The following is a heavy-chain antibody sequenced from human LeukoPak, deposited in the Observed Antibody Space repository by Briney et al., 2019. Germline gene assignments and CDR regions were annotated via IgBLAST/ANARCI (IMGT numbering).Heavy chain of an antibody. V-gene: IGHV4-39*01. CDR2: IYYSGST. Sequence: SETLSLTCTVSGGSIRSSSYYWGWIRQPPGKGLEWIGNIYYSGSTYYNPSLKSRVTVSVDTSKNQLSLKLSSVTAADTAVYYCARHGGSPDWLDPWGQGTLVIVSS. CDR3: ARHGGSPDWLDP. J-gene: IGHJ5*02. CDR1: GGSIRSSSYY. D-gene: IGHD6-19*01.